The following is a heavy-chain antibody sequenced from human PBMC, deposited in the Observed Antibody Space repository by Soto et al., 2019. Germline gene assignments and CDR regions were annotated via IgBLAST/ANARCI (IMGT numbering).Heavy chain of an antibody. CDR3: AKENYYDSSGYYYGYLDY. V-gene: IGHV3-23*01. D-gene: IGHD3-22*01. J-gene: IGHJ4*02. CDR2: ISGSGGST. CDR1: GFTFSSYA. Sequence: GGSLRLSCAASGFTFSSYAMSWVRQAPGKGLEWVSAISGSGGSTYYADSVKGRFTISRDNSKNTLYLQMNSLRAEDTAVYYCAKENYYDSSGYYYGYLDYWGQGTLVTVSS.